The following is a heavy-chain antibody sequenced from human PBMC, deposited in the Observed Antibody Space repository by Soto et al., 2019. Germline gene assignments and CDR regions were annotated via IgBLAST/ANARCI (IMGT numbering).Heavy chain of an antibody. CDR3: IYYYDSSTYFHVDY. D-gene: IGHD3-22*01. CDR1: GFTFSNAW. J-gene: IGHJ4*02. CDR2: IKSKTDGGTT. Sequence: GGSLRLSCAASGFTFSNAWIHWVRQAPGKGLECVGRIKSKTDGGTTDHAAPVKGRFTISRDDSKNTVYLQMNSLKSEDSAVYYCIYYYDSSTYFHVDYWGQGTLVTVSS. V-gene: IGHV3-15*01.